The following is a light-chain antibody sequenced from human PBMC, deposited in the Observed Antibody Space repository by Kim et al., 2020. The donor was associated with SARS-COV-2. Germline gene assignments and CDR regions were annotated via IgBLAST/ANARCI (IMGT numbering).Light chain of an antibody. V-gene: IGKV3-20*01. J-gene: IGKJ4*01. CDR3: QQYGSSPLT. CDR1: QSVSSSY. CDR2: GAS. Sequence: SQGERATVSCRASQSVSSSYLAWYQQKPGQAPRLLIYGASSRATGIPDRFSGSGSGTDFTLTISRLEPEDFAVYYCQQYGSSPLTFGGGTKVDIK.